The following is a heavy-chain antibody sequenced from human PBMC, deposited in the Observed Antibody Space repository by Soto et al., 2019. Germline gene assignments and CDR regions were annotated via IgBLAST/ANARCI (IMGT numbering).Heavy chain of an antibody. CDR1: GFTFDDYA. CDR3: AKSARLVRGDFDY. Sequence: EVQLVESGGGLVQPGRSLRLSCAASGFTFDDYAMHWVRQAPGKGLEWVSGISWTSGSIGYADSVKGRFTISRDNAKNSLYLHMNSLRAEDTALYYCAKSARLVRGDFDYWGQGTLVTVAS. D-gene: IGHD6-19*01. V-gene: IGHV3-9*01. CDR2: ISWTSGSI. J-gene: IGHJ4*02.